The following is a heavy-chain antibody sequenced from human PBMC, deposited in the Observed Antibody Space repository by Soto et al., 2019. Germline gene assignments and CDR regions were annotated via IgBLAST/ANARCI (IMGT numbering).Heavy chain of an antibody. CDR1: GFTFSSYG. D-gene: IGHD6-19*01. V-gene: IGHV3-30*18. J-gene: IGHJ5*02. Sequence: QVQLVESGGGVVQPGRSLRLSCAASGFTFSSYGMHWVRQAPGKGLEWVAVISYDGSNKYYADSVKGRFTISRDNSKNTLYLQMNSLRAEDTAVYYCAKGRKNSSGWSGGWFDPWGQGTLVPVSS. CDR3: AKGRKNSSGWSGGWFDP. CDR2: ISYDGSNK.